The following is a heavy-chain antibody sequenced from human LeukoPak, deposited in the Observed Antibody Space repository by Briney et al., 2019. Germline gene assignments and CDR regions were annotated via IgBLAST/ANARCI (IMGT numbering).Heavy chain of an antibody. CDR1: GGSISSSSYY. V-gene: IGHV4-39*01. CDR2: IYYSGRT. D-gene: IGHD6-6*01. Sequence: SETLSLTCIVSGGSISSSSYYWGWIRQPPGKGLEWIGSIYYSGRTYYNPSLKSRVTISVDTSKNQFSLKLSSATAADTAVYYCARREAARRYNFDYWGQGTLVTVSS. J-gene: IGHJ4*02. CDR3: ARREAARRYNFDY.